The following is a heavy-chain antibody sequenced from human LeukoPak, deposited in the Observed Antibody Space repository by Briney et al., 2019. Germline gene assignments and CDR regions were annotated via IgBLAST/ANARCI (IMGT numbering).Heavy chain of an antibody. D-gene: IGHD1-26*01. Sequence: SETLSLTCNISRGSMSFYYWNWIRQPAGKGLEWIGRIDTSRQTSYNPSLKNRVTISVDKSKNQVSLELRSVTVADTAVYYCARDDPPIESGSYLGVWYFDLWGRGTLATISS. CDR3: ARDDPPIESGSYLGVWYFDL. CDR1: RGSMSFYY. CDR2: IDTSRQT. V-gene: IGHV4-4*07. J-gene: IGHJ2*01.